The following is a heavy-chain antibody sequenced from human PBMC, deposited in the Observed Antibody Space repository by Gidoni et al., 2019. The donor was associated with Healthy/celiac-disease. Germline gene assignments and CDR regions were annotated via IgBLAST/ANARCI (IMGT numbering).Heavy chain of an antibody. CDR1: GGSISSSSYY. D-gene: IGHD1-26*01. V-gene: IGHV4-39*01. CDR2: IYYSGST. J-gene: IGHJ4*02. CDR3: ARLEWELLNLQP. Sequence: QLQLQESGPGLVKPSETLSLTCTVSGGSISSSSYYWGWIRQPPGKGLEWIGSIYYSGSTYYNPSLKSRVTISVDTSKNQFSLKLSSVTAADTAVYYCARLEWELLNLQPWGQGTLVTVSS.